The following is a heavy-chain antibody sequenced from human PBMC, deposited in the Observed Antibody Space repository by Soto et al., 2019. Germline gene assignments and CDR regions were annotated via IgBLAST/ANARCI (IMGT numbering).Heavy chain of an antibody. D-gene: IGHD3-3*01. J-gene: IGHJ6*02. Sequence: QVQLVQSGAEVKKPGSSVKVSCKASGGTFSSYAISWVRQAPGQGLEWMGGIIPIFGTANYAQKFQGRVTINEDKSTSTAYMELSSLRSEDTAVYYCARDRDNITIFVRYYYGMDVWGQGTTVTVSS. CDR1: GGTFSSYA. CDR2: IIPIFGTA. CDR3: ARDRDNITIFVRYYYGMDV. V-gene: IGHV1-69*06.